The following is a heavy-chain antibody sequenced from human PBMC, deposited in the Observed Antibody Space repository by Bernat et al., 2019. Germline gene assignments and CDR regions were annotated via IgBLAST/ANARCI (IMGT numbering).Heavy chain of an antibody. CDR3: VKEWERLKEAFDI. J-gene: IGHJ3*02. D-gene: IGHD1-26*01. Sequence: QVDLVESGGGVVQPGGSLRLSCAASGFSFSNYGIHWVRQAPGKGLEWAAFIRYDGSGKFYAESVKGRFTISRDNSKSTLDLQMNSLRVEDTAVYYCVKEWERLKEAFDIWGRGAMVSVSS. CDR2: IRYDGSGK. CDR1: GFSFSNYG. V-gene: IGHV3-30*02.